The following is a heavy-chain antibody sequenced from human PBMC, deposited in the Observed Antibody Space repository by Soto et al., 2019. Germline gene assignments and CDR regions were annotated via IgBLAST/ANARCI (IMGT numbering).Heavy chain of an antibody. CDR3: AKEFKYDWNFASVESFHH. Sequence: PWGSLRLSGTGSGFTCRSYEMNWVRQAPGKGLEWVSYIRSSGSTIYYTDSVKGRFTISRDNAKNSLYLQMNSLRVEDTAVYYCAKEFKYDWNFASVESFHHWGQGTLVTV. D-gene: IGHD1-7*01. CDR1: GFTCRSYE. J-gene: IGHJ1*01. CDR2: IRSSGSTI. V-gene: IGHV3-48*03.